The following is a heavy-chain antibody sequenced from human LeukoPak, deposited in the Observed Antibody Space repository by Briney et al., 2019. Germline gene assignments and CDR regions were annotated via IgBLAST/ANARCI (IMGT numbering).Heavy chain of an antibody. D-gene: IGHD1-26*01. CDR2: ISGSGGSS. Sequence: GGSLRLSCAASGFTFSSYAMSRVRQAPGKGLEWVSAISGSGGSSYYADSVKGRFTISRDNSKNTLYLQMNSLRAEDTAVYYCAKVPSGSYFYWGQGTLVTVSS. J-gene: IGHJ4*02. V-gene: IGHV3-23*01. CDR1: GFTFSSYA. CDR3: AKVPSGSYFY.